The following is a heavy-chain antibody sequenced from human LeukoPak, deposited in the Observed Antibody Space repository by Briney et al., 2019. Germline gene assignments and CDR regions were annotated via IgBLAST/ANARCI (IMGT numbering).Heavy chain of an antibody. Sequence: GGSLRLSCSASGFTFSSYAMHWVRQAPGKGLEWVANIKQDGSEKYYVDSVKGRFTISRDNAKNSLYLQMNSLRAEDTAVYYCARDNAGYYYYYGMDVWGQGTTVTVSS. CDR3: ARDNAGYYYYYGMDV. CDR1: GFTFSSYA. V-gene: IGHV3-7*01. J-gene: IGHJ6*02. CDR2: IKQDGSEK.